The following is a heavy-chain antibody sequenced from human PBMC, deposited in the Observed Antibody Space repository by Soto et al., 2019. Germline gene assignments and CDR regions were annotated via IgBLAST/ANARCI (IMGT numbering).Heavy chain of an antibody. CDR3: ARGGYYYDRRDYCKFDT. CDR1: GGPMSSFY. CDR2: IYYSGST. J-gene: IGHJ5*02. D-gene: IGHD3-22*01. Sequence: SETLSLTCTVSGGPMSSFYWTWIRQPPGKGLEWIGYIYYSGSTNYNPSLKSRVTMSVDTSKNHFSLKLSSVTAADTAVYYCARGGYYYDRRDYCKFDTWGQGTLVTVPS. V-gene: IGHV4-59*01.